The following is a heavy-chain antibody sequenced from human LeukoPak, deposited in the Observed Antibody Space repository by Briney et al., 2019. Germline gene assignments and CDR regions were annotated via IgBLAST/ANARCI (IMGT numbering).Heavy chain of an antibody. J-gene: IGHJ4*02. CDR3: AVVDTAKAFFAAF. CDR1: GFTVSSDC. CDR2: IYSGGTT. D-gene: IGHD2-21*02. Sequence: PWGSLSLSCTVSGFTVSSDCINWRRQAPGKGLEWVSTIYSGGTTYYADSVMGRFTISRHNSRNTLYLQMNSLRAEDTAVYYCAVVDTAKAFFAAFCGRGTLVTVSS. V-gene: IGHV3-53*04.